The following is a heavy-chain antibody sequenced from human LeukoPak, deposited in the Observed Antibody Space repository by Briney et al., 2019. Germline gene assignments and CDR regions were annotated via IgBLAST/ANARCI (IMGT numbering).Heavy chain of an antibody. V-gene: IGHV3-7*01. J-gene: IGHJ4*02. CDR1: GFSLNSDW. Sequence: GGSLRLSCAASGFSLNSDWMDWVRQAPGKGLEWVANIKHDESEKNYLDSVKGRFTISRDNAQNSLYLQMNGLRVEDTAVYYCTRRLDDWGQGTLVTVSS. CDR2: IKHDESEK. CDR3: TRRLDD. D-gene: IGHD3-16*01.